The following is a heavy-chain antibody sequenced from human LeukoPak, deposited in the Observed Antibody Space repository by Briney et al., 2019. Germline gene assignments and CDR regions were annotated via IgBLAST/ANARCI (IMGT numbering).Heavy chain of an antibody. Sequence: PGGSLRLSCAASGFNVSSNHMSWVRQAPGKGLEWVSVIYSGDRTYYADSVKGRFTISRDNSKNTLYLQMNSLRAEDTAVYYCARDRGFDYWGQGTLVTVSS. V-gene: IGHV3-53*01. D-gene: IGHD3-10*01. J-gene: IGHJ4*02. CDR3: ARDRGFDY. CDR1: GFNVSSNH. CDR2: IYSGDRT.